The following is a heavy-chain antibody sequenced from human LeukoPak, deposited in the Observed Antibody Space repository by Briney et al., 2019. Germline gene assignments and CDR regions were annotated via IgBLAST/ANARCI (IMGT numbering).Heavy chain of an antibody. Sequence: GSLRISWVAPGFKLRKDDIHWVRQTTKKRLKLVPTIRVSGDTYYADPVKGRFTISRENGKNSVYLQMNSLRAGDTAVYFCAKAFDYNGLRGEGGSFDCWGQGALVTVSS. D-gene: IGHD4-11*01. CDR1: GFKLRKDD. CDR2: IRVSGDT. J-gene: IGHJ4*02. V-gene: IGHV3-13*04. CDR3: AKAFDYNGLRGEGGSFDC.